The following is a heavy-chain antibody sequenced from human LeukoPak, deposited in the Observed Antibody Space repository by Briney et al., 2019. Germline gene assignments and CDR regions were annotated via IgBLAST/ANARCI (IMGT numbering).Heavy chain of an antibody. CDR1: GFTFTSSA. CDR3: AALVEMATFSLDY. Sequence: SVKVSCKASGFTFTSSAVQWVRQARGRRLEWIGWIVVGSGNTNYAQKFQERVTITRDMSTSTAYMELSSLRSEDTAVYYCAALVEMATFSLDYWGQGTLVTVSS. J-gene: IGHJ4*02. D-gene: IGHD5-24*01. CDR2: IVVGSGNT. V-gene: IGHV1-58*01.